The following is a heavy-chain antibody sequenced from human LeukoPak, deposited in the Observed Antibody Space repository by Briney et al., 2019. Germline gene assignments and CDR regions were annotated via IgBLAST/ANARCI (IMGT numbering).Heavy chain of an antibody. V-gene: IGHV4-4*07. D-gene: IGHD3-22*01. J-gene: IGHJ2*01. CDR1: GYSISSGYY. CDR2: IYTSGST. Sequence: SETLSLTCTVSGYSISSGYYWSWIRQPAGKGLEWIGRIYTSGSTNYNPSLKSRVTMSVDTSKNQFSLKLSSVTAADTAVYYCAREGYYYDSSGVGYFDLWGRGTLVTVSS. CDR3: AREGYYYDSSGVGYFDL.